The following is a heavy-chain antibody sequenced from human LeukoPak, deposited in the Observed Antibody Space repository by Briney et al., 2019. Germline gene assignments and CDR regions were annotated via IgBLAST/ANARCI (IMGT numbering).Heavy chain of an antibody. V-gene: IGHV4-59*08. D-gene: IGHD3-3*01. CDR1: GGSISSYY. CDR3: ARGSGSPYDFWSGFPKTIRPGGFDNWFDP. CDR2: IYYSGST. Sequence: PSETLSLTCTVSGGSISSYYWSWIRQPPGKGLEWIGDIYYSGSTNYNPSLKSRVTISVDTSKNQFSLKLSSVTAADTAVYYCARGSGSPYDFWSGFPKTIRPGGFDNWFDPWGQGTLVTVSS. J-gene: IGHJ5*02.